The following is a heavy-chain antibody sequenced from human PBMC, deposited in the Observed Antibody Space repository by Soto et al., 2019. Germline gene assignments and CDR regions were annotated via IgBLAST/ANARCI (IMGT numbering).Heavy chain of an antibody. J-gene: IGHJ5*02. CDR1: GVSISGSNW. D-gene: IGHD2-21*02. Sequence: VQLQESGPGLVKPSGTLSLTCNVSGVSISGSNWWSWVRQSPGKGLEWIGEVYHSGGANYNPSFKSRVIISVDKSKNQCSLQLSSVTAADTAIYYCATHVVETPKGRRGWFDPWGQGTLVTVSS. V-gene: IGHV4-4*02. CDR2: VYHSGGA. CDR3: ATHVVETPKGRRGWFDP.